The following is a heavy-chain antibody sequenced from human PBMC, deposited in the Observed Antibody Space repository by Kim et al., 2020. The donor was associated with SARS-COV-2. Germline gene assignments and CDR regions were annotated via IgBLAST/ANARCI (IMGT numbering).Heavy chain of an antibody. D-gene: IGHD6-6*01. CDR1: GGSISSYY. CDR2: IYTSETA. V-gene: IGHV4-4*07. CDR3: ARERLSWQLAVFDS. J-gene: IGHJ4*02. Sequence: SETLSLTCSVSGGSISSYYWDWIRQPAGKRLEWIGRIYTSETANYNPSLKSRVTMSVDTSKDQISLKVYYVTAADTAVYYCARERLSWQLAVFDSWGQGTLVTVSS.